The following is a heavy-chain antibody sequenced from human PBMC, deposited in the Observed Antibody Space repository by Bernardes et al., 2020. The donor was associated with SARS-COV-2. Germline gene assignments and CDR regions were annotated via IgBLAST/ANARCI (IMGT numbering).Heavy chain of an antibody. CDR2: ISAYNGYT. J-gene: IGHJ4*02. CDR1: GYSSTTYG. V-gene: IGHV1-18*04. CDR3: ASGTGFAILTRLDS. Sequence: ASVKVSCMASGYSSTTYGIGWVRQAPGQGLEWMGWISAYNGYTYYEEKFQDRVSMNMDSFTSTAYMELTSLRSGDTALYYCASGTGFAILTRLDSWGQGTLGTVSS.